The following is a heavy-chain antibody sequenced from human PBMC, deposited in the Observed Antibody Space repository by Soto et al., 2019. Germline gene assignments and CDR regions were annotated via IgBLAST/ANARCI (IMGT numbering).Heavy chain of an antibody. D-gene: IGHD2-2*01. CDR1: GFTFSSYG. Sequence: PGGSLRLSCAASGFTFSSYGMHWVRQAPGKGLEWVAVIWYDGSNKYYADSVKGRFTISRDNSKNTLYLQMNSLRAEDTAVYYCARDKIVVVPAAILYYGMDVWGQGTTVTVSS. V-gene: IGHV3-33*01. CDR2: IWYDGSNK. J-gene: IGHJ6*02. CDR3: ARDKIVVVPAAILYYGMDV.